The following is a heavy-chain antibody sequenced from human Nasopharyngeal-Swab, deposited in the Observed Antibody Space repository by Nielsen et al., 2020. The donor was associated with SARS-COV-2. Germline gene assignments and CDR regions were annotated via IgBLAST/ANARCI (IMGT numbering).Heavy chain of an antibody. Sequence: GGSLRLYCAASGFTFSSYNMNWVRQAPGKGLEWVSSISSSSSYIYYADSVKGRFTISRDNAKNSLYLQMNSLRAEDTAVYYCARGAPYSSSSGDFDYWGQGTLVTVSS. V-gene: IGHV3-21*01. CDR1: GFTFSSYN. CDR2: ISSSSSYI. J-gene: IGHJ4*02. CDR3: ARGAPYSSSSGDFDY. D-gene: IGHD6-6*01.